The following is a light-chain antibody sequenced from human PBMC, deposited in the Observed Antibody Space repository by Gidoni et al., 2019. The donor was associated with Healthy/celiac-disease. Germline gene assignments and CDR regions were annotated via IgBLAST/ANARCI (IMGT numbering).Light chain of an antibody. Sequence: DIQMTQSTSSLSASVGDRVTITCRASQIISSYFNWYQQKPGKAPKLLIYAASSLQSGVPSRFSGSGSGTDFTLTISSLQPEDFATYYCQQSYSTPQLTFGGGTKVEIK. V-gene: IGKV1-39*01. CDR3: QQSYSTPQLT. CDR2: AAS. J-gene: IGKJ4*01. CDR1: QIISSY.